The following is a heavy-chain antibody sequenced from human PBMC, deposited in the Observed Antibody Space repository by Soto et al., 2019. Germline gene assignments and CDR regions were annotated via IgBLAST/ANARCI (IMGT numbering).Heavy chain of an antibody. CDR2: ISYDESSK. D-gene: IGHD3-3*02. J-gene: IGHJ3*02. Sequence: QVQLVESGGGVVQPGRSLRLSCAASGFTFSSYGMHWVRQAPGKGLEGVAVISYDESSKYYADSVKGRFAISRDNSKNTLYLQMNSLRAEDTAVYYCAKDSRPTYYHDPFYIWGQGTMVTVSS. V-gene: IGHV3-30*18. CDR1: GFTFSSYG. CDR3: AKDSRPTYYHDPFYI.